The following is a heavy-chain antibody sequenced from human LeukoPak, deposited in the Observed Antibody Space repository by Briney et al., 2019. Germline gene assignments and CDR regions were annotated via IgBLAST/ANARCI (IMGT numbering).Heavy chain of an antibody. CDR3: ARDDGLWFGEGTGFDL. CDR2: IYYSGST. D-gene: IGHD3-10*01. V-gene: IGHV4-59*01. J-gene: IGHJ2*01. Sequence: RSSETLSLTCAVYGGSFSGYYWSWIRQPPGKGLEWIGYIYYSGSTNYNPSLKSRVTISVDTSKNQFSLKLTSVTAADTAVYYCARDDGLWFGEGTGFDLWGRGTLVTVSS. CDR1: GGSFSGYY.